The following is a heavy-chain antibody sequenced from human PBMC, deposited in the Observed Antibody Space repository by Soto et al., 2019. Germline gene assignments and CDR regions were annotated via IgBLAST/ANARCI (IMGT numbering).Heavy chain of an antibody. CDR3: ARDSAGGIAAAGPFDY. Sequence: SETLSLTCTVSGGSVSSGCYYWSWIRQHPGKGLEWIGYIHYSGSTHYNPSLKSRVTISVDTSKNQFSLKLSSVTAADTAVYYCARDSAGGIAAAGPFDYWGQGTLVTVSS. CDR1: GGSVSSGCYY. CDR2: IHYSGST. V-gene: IGHV4-31*03. D-gene: IGHD6-13*01. J-gene: IGHJ4*02.